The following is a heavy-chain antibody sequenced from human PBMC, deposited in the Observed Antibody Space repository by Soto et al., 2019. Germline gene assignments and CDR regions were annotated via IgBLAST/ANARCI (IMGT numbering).Heavy chain of an antibody. CDR2: IKSKTDGGTT. V-gene: IGHV3-15*07. Sequence: PGGSLRLSCAASGFTFSNAWMNWVRQAPGKGLEWVGRIKSKTDGGTTDYAAPVKGRFTISRDDSKNTLYLQMNSLKTEDTAVYYCTTDFVGATRAEYFQHWGQGTLVTVSS. CDR1: GFTFSNAW. CDR3: TTDFVGATRAEYFQH. J-gene: IGHJ1*01. D-gene: IGHD1-26*01.